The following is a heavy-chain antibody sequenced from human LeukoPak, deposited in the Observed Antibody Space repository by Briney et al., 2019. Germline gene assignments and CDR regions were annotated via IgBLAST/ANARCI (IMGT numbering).Heavy chain of an antibody. CDR1: GFTFSSYA. CDR3: ARERVRDVATITYYYYYGMDV. V-gene: IGHV3-30*04. CDR2: ISYDGSNK. J-gene: IGHJ6*04. D-gene: IGHD5-12*01. Sequence: GRSLRLSCAASGFTFSSYAMHWVRQAPGKGLEWVAVISYDGSNKYYADSVKGRFTISRDNSKNTLYLQMNSLRAEDTAVYYCARERVRDVATITYYYYYGMDVWGKGTTVTVSS.